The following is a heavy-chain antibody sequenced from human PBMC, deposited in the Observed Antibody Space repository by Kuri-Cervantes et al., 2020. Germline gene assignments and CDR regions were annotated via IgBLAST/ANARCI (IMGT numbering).Heavy chain of an antibody. Sequence: GGSLRLSCAASGFTFSSYSMSWVRQAPGKGLEWVANIKQDGSEKYYVDSVKGRFTISRDNAKNSLYLQMNSLRAEDTAVYYCASTKWELLNTPPLDYWGQGTLVTVSS. J-gene: IGHJ4*02. V-gene: IGHV3-7*01. CDR1: GFTFSSYS. CDR2: IKQDGSEK. CDR3: ASTKWELLNTPPLDY. D-gene: IGHD1-26*01.